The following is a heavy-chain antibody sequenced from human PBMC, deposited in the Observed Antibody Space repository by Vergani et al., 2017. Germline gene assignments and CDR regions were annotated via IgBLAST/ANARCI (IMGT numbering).Heavy chain of an antibody. CDR2: ISGSGGST. CDR1: GFTFSSYA. V-gene: IGHV3-23*01. Sequence: EVQLLESGGNLIQPGGSLRLSCGASGFTFSSYAMTWVRLAPGRGLQWVSAISGSGGSTYYADSVKGRFTISRDNSKNTLYLQMNSLRAEDTAVYYCAKGPFCSSTSCPDYYYYYMDVWGKGTTVTVSS. D-gene: IGHD2-2*01. J-gene: IGHJ6*03. CDR3: AKGPFCSSTSCPDYYYYYMDV.